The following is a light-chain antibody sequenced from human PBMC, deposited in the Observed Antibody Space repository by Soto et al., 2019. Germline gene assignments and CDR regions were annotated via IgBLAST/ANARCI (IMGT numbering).Light chain of an antibody. CDR2: LNSDGSH. V-gene: IGLV4-69*01. CDR3: QTWDTGIQRV. Sequence: QPVLTQSPSASASLGASVKLTCTLSSGHSSYAIAWHQQQPEKGPRYLMKLNSDGSHSKGDGIPDRFSGSSSGAERYLTISSLQSEDEADYFCQTWDTGIQRVSGGGTQLTVL. CDR1: SGHSSYA. J-gene: IGLJ3*02.